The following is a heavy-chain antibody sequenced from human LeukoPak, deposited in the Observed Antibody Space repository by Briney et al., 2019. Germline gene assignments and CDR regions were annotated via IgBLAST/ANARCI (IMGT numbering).Heavy chain of an antibody. CDR2: INWNGGST. D-gene: IGHD5-12*01. V-gene: IGHV3-20*04. Sequence: GGSLRLSCAASGFTFYDYDMNWVRHAPGKGLEWVSGINWNGGSTGYADSVKGRFTISRDNAKNSLYLQMNSLRAEDTAFYYCARDGVVATIGDNWFDPWGQGTLVTVSS. CDR3: ARDGVVATIGDNWFDP. CDR1: GFTFYDYD. J-gene: IGHJ5*02.